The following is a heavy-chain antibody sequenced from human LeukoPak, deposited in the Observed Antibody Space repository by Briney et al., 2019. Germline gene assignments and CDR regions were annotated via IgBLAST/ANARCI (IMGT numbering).Heavy chain of an antibody. CDR3: ARDFQVWFGEAYGMDV. CDR1: GFTFSSYS. D-gene: IGHD3-10*01. CDR2: ISSSSYI. J-gene: IGHJ6*04. Sequence: PGGSLRLSCAASGFTFSSYSMNWVRQAPGKGLEWVSSISSSSYIYYADSVKGRFTISRDNAKSSLYLQMNSLRAEDTAVYYCARDFQVWFGEAYGMDVWGKGTTVTVSS. V-gene: IGHV3-21*01.